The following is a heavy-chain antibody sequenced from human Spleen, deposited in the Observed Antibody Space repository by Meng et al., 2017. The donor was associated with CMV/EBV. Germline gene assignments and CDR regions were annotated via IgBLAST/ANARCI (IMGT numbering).Heavy chain of an antibody. CDR1: GYTLTNFG. Sequence: ASVKVSCKASGYTLTNFGISWVRQAPGQGLEWMGWISDYNGNTNYAQKLQGRVTMTTDTSTSTAYMELRSLRSDDTAVYYCARDWGARRTDYWGQGTLVTVSS. D-gene: IGHD6-6*01. V-gene: IGHV1-18*01. CDR3: ARDWGARRTDY. CDR2: ISDYNGNT. J-gene: IGHJ4*02.